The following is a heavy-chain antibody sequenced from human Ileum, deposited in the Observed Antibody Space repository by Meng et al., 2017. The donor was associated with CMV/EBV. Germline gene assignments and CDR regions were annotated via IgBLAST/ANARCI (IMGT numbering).Heavy chain of an antibody. CDR1: IFTFSKYG. CDR2: INPSGGST. D-gene: IGHD6-6*01. Sequence: GESLKISCAASIFTFSKYGMHWVRQAPGQGLEWMGIINPSGGSTSYAQKFQGRVTMTRDTSTSTVYMELSSLRSEDTAVYYCARVLSSSSGFDYWGQGTLVTVSS. V-gene: IGHV1-46*01. J-gene: IGHJ4*02. CDR3: ARVLSSSSGFDY.